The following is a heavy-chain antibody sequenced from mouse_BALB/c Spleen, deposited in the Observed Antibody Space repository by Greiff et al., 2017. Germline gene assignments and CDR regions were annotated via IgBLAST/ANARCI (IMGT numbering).Heavy chain of an antibody. J-gene: IGHJ2*01. Sequence: VQLQESGPGLVQPSQSLSITCTVSGFSLTSYGVHWVRQSPGKGLEWLGVIWSGGSTDYNAAFISRLSISKDNSKSQVFFKMNSLQADDTAIYYCARNYYGYDGYFDYWGQGTTLTVSS. V-gene: IGHV2-4-1*01. CDR1: GFSLTSYG. CDR3: ARNYYGYDGYFDY. CDR2: IWSGGST. D-gene: IGHD2-2*01.